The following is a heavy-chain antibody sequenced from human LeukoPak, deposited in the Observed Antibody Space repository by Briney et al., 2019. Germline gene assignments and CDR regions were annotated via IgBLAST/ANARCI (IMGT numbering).Heavy chain of an antibody. J-gene: IGHJ5*02. CDR1: GGSISSGSYC. CDR2: IYNSGST. Sequence: SETLSLTCTVSGGSISSGSYCWSWIRQPAGKGLEWIGRIYNSGSTTYNPSLKSRVTMSVDTSKNQFSLKLSSVTAADTAVYYCARGVHVRKYDSNHNCFDPWGQGTLVTVSS. CDR3: ARGVHVRKYDSNHNCFDP. D-gene: IGHD3-22*01. V-gene: IGHV4-61*02.